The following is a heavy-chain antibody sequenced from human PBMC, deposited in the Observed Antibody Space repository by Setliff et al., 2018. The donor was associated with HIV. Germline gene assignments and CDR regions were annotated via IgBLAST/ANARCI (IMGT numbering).Heavy chain of an antibody. J-gene: IGHJ6*02. Sequence: GASVKVSCKASGYTFTSYGISWVRQAPGQGLEWMGWISAYNGNTDYARNLQGRLTMTTDTATSRAYMELRSLRSDDTAVYFCARLGSGWSDSYYYAMDIWGQGTTVTVSS. CDR2: ISAYNGNT. CDR3: ARLGSGWSDSYYYAMDI. D-gene: IGHD6-19*01. V-gene: IGHV1-18*01. CDR1: GYTFTSYG.